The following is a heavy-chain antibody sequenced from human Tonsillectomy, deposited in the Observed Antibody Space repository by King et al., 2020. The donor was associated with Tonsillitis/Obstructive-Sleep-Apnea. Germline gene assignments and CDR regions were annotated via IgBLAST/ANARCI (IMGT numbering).Heavy chain of an antibody. CDR2: ISDSGSGT. J-gene: IGHJ6*03. CDR1: RFTFSNYA. D-gene: IGHD6-19*01. V-gene: IGHV3-23*04. Sequence: EVQLVESGGGLVQPEGSLRLSCAASRFTFSNYAMSWVRQAPGKGLEWVSSISDSGSGTHYVDSVKGRFTISRDNSRKTLYLQMNSLRAEDTAVYYCAGGPAGADYYYMDVWGKGTTVTVSS. CDR3: AGGPAGADYYYMDV.